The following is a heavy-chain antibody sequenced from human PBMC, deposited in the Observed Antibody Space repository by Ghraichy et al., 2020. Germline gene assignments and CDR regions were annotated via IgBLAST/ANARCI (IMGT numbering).Heavy chain of an antibody. D-gene: IGHD1-26*01. CDR3: TSIVGPTIAY. V-gene: IGHV3-15*01. J-gene: IGHJ4*02. CDR1: GFTFSNTW. CDR2: IQSKTNGETT. Sequence: GGSLRLSCAASGFTFSNTWMTWVRQAPGKGLEWVGRIQSKTNGETTHYAAPVKGRFIISRDDSKNTLYLQMNSLKTEDTALYYCTSIVGPTIAYWGQGTLVTVSS.